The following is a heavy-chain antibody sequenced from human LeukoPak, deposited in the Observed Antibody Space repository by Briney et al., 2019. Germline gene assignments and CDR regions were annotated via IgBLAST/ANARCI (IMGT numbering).Heavy chain of an antibody. D-gene: IGHD4-17*01. Sequence: PGGSLRLSCAASGFTFSSYDMHWARQATGRGLEWVSGIGTAGDTYYTTSVKGRITISRENAKNSFYLQMNSLRVGDTAVYYCARARAGDYTFDYWGQGALVTVSS. CDR2: IGTAGDT. CDR1: GFTFSSYD. V-gene: IGHV3-13*01. J-gene: IGHJ4*02. CDR3: ARARAGDYTFDY.